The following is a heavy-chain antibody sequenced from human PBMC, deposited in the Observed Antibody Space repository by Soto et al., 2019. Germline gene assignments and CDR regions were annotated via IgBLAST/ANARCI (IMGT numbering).Heavy chain of an antibody. CDR1: GDTFNSYG. V-gene: IGHV1-69*01. J-gene: IGHJ3*01. CDR3: ARDLADVHLWDAFDV. D-gene: IGHD6-13*01. CDR2: IVPMFGTT. Sequence: QVQLVQSGPELKKPGSSVKVSCKAPGDTFNSYGISWVRQAPGQGLEWLGGIVPMFGTTNLALKFEDRVTITADELTTTVYMEIRGLTSEDTAVYYCARDLADVHLWDAFDVWGHGTRVTVSS.